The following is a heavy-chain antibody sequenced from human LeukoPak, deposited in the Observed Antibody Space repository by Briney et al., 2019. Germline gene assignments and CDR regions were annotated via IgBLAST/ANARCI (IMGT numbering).Heavy chain of an antibody. CDR1: GDSISSGNYY. V-gene: IGHV4-61*02. CDR3: VRGFDP. CDR2: FSITGST. Sequence: PSQTLSLTCTVSGDSISSGNYYWSRMRQPAGRGLEWIGRFSITGSTDYNPSLKSRVTISVDTSKNQFSLRLTSVTAADTAGYYCVRGFDPWGQGTLVTVSS. J-gene: IGHJ5*02.